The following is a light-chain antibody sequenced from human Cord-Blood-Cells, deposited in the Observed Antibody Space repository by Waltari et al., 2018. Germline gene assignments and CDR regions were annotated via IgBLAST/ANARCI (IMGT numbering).Light chain of an antibody. CDR3: CSYAGSSTYYV. Sequence: QSALTQPASVSGSPGQSITISCTGTSRDVGSYNLVSWYQQHQGKAPKLMINEGSKRPLGVSNRFCGSNSGNTASLTISGRQAEDEADYYCCSYAGSSTYYVFGTGTKVTGL. V-gene: IGLV2-23*01. CDR1: SRDVGSYNL. J-gene: IGLJ1*01. CDR2: EGS.